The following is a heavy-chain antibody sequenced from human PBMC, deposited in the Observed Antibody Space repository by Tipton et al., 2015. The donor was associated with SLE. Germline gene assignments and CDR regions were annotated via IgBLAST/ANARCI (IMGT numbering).Heavy chain of an antibody. CDR3: ARARRTTSSHFDY. CDR1: GGSINSYY. J-gene: IGHJ4*02. CDR2: IYHTGST. Sequence: LRLSCTVSGGSINSYYWSWIRQHPGKGLEWIGYIYHTGSTYYNPSLESRLTISIDTSKNQFSLRLTSMTPADTALYYCARARRTTSSHFDYWGQGTLVTVSS. D-gene: IGHD1-14*01. V-gene: IGHV4-31*02.